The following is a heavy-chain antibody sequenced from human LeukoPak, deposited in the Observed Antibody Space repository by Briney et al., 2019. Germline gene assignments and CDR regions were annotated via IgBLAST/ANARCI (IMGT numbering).Heavy chain of an antibody. CDR3: AKWAGIIAAAGRGFDY. J-gene: IGHJ4*02. CDR1: GFTFSSYA. D-gene: IGHD6-13*01. Sequence: GGSLRLSCAASGFTFSSYAMHWVRQAPGKGLEWVAVISYDGSNKYYADSVKGRFTISRDNSKNTLYLQMNSLRAEDTAVYYCAKWAGIIAAAGRGFDYWGQGTLVTVSS. CDR2: ISYDGSNK. V-gene: IGHV3-30-3*02.